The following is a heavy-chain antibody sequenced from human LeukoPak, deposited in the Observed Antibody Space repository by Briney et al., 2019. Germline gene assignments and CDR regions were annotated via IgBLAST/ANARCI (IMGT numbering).Heavy chain of an antibody. D-gene: IGHD6-19*01. V-gene: IGHV3-23*01. Sequence: GGSLRLSCAASGFTFSAYAMSWVRQAPGKGLEWVSVISDGGGSTCYADSVKGRFTVSRDNSKNSLYLQMSSLRAEDTAVYYCARDIAVAGAPYYYYYGMDVWGQGTTVTVSS. J-gene: IGHJ6*02. CDR2: ISDGGGST. CDR3: ARDIAVAGAPYYYYYGMDV. CDR1: GFTFSAYA.